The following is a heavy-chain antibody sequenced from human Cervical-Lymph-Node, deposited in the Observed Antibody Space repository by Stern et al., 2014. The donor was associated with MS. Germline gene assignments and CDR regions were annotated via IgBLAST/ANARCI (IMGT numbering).Heavy chain of an antibody. CDR1: GGSITSGAYY. CDR3: ARVLVRGVVGYNWFDP. CDR2: TYHSGSTYACGST. Sequence: QVQLQESGPGLVKPSQTLSLTCSVSGGSITSGAYYWSWIRQHPGQGLEWFGYTYHSGSTYACGSTYYNPSLRSRVLISLDTSKDQFSLRLSSVTAADTAVYYCARVLVRGVVGYNWFDPWGQGILVTVSS. D-gene: IGHD3-10*01. V-gene: IGHV4-31*03. J-gene: IGHJ5*02.